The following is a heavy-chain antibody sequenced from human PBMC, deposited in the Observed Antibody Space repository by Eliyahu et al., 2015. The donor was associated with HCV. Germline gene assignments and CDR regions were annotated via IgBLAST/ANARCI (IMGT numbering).Heavy chain of an antibody. CDR3: ARSKVEMATRSPMDV. D-gene: IGHD5-24*01. J-gene: IGHJ6*02. Sequence: EVQLVESGGGLVQPGGSLRLSCAASGFTFSSSSSTIYYADSVKGRFTISRDNAKNSLYLQMNSLRAEDTAVYYCARSKVEMATRSPMDVWGQGTTVTVSS. V-gene: IGHV3-48*01. CDR2: SSSTI. CDR1: GFTFSS.